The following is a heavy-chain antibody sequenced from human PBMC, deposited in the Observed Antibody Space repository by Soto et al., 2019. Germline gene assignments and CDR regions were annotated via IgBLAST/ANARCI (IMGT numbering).Heavy chain of an antibody. CDR1: GASLSRYY. CDR3: VRDGTKNLRDRFEP. Sequence: SETLSLTCNVSGASLSRYYWSWIRQPPGKGLEWIGRIYATGDTDYNPSLKSRISMSVDMSKKQFSLTLRSVTAADTAIYYCVRDGTKNLRDRFEPWGRGILVTVSS. CDR2: IYATGDT. J-gene: IGHJ5*02. D-gene: IGHD1-26*01. V-gene: IGHV4-4*07.